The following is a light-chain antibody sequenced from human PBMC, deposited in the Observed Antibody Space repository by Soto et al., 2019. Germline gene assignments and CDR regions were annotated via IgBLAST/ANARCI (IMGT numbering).Light chain of an antibody. CDR1: SSDIGNNL. Sequence: QSVLTQTPSVSAAPGQKVTISCSGSSSDIGNNLVSWYQQFPGSAPRLLIYDDFKRPSGIPDRFSGSKSGTSATLGITGLQTGDEADYYCLTRDKSLTAYVFGTGTKVTVL. CDR2: DDF. J-gene: IGLJ1*01. V-gene: IGLV1-51*01. CDR3: LTRDKSLTAYV.